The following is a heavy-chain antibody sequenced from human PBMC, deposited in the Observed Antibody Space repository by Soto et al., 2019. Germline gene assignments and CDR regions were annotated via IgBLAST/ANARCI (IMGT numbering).Heavy chain of an antibody. CDR1: GGSISSYY. J-gene: IGHJ5*02. D-gene: IGHD3-16*02. CDR3: ARDHRRDWFDP. Sequence: SETLSLTCTVSGGSISSYYWSWIRQPPGKGLEWIGYIYYSGSTNYNPSLKSRVTISVDTSKNQFSLKLSSVTAADTAVYYCARDHRRDWFDPWGQGTLVTVSS. V-gene: IGHV4-59*01. CDR2: IYYSGST.